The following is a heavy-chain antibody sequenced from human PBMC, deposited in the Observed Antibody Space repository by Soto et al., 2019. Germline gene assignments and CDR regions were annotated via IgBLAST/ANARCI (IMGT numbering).Heavy chain of an antibody. Sequence: QVQLVESGGGVVQPGRSLRLSCAASGFPFTTYGMHWVREGPGKGLEWVAVISYDGSNKFYADSVKGRFTISRDNSKNTLDLQMNSLSPEDTALYYCVGGQYYFDYRGQGTLVIVSS. CDR2: ISYDGSNK. D-gene: IGHD3-10*01. CDR1: GFPFTTYG. V-gene: IGHV3-30*03. CDR3: VGGQYYFDY. J-gene: IGHJ4*02.